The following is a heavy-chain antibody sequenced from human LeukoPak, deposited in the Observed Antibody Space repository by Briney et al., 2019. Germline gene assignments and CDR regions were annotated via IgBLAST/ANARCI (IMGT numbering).Heavy chain of an antibody. J-gene: IGHJ4*02. V-gene: IGHV3-30*01. CDR1: GFTFSSYA. CDR2: ISYDGSNK. Sequence: GSLRLSCAASGFTFSSYAMHWVRQAPGKGLEWVAVISYDGSNKYYADSVKGRFTISRDNSKNTLYLQMNSLRAEDTAVYYCARDGIWCSGGSCYPFNPHLFDYWGQGTLLTVSS. D-gene: IGHD2-15*01. CDR3: ARDGIWCSGGSCYPFNPHLFDY.